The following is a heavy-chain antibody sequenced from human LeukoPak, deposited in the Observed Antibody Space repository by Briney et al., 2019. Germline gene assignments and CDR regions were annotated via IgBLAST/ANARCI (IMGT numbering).Heavy chain of an antibody. D-gene: IGHD6-6*01. CDR1: GFTFSNAW. CDR3: ARNLAARNSPYGMDR. V-gene: IGHV3-48*01. CDR2: ISGSSSTI. J-gene: IGHJ6*02. Sequence: PGGSLRLSCAASGFTFSNAWMNWVRQAPGKGLEWVSYISGSSSTIYYADSVKGRFTISRDNAKNSLYLQMNSLRAEDTAVYYCARNLAARNSPYGMDRWGQGTTVTVSS.